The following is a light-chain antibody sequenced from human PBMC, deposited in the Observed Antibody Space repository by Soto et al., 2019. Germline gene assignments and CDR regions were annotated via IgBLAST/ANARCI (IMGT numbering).Light chain of an antibody. J-gene: IGLJ2*01. Sequence: QSALTQPASVSGSPGQSITISCTGTSSDVGSYNLVSWYQQHPGKAPKLMICEGSKRPSGVSNRFSGSKSGNTASLTISGLQDEDEADYYCCSYAGSSFVVFGGGTKLTVL. V-gene: IGLV2-23*01. CDR3: CSYAGSSFVV. CDR1: SSDVGSYNL. CDR2: EGS.